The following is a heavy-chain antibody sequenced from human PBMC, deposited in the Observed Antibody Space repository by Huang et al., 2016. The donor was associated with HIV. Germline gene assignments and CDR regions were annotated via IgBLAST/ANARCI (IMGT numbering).Heavy chain of an antibody. J-gene: IGHJ4*02. CDR3: ASQHIGAAATWF. CDR2: VYQSGST. Sequence: QLQLQESGPGQVKPSETLSLTCTVSSDFISSTNYYWGWIRQSPGKGLEWVGSVYQSGSTNYNPSLKSRVTLSVDTSRNQFSLRLNSVTAADTAVYYCASQHIGAAATWFWGRGTQVAVSS. CDR1: SDFISSTNYY. V-gene: IGHV4-39*01. D-gene: IGHD6-13*01.